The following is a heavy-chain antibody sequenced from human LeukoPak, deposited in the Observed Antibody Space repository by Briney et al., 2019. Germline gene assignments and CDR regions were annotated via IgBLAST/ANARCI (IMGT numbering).Heavy chain of an antibody. Sequence: PGGSLRLSRVASGFTFCSYTMSSVRETPGKGLEWVSAISSSSSSTSYADSVKGGFTISRDNAKNSLFLQINSLRAEDTAVYYCAPSCGSDCPGAYWGQGTLVTVSS. CDR2: ISSSSSST. V-gene: IGHV3-21*04. J-gene: IGHJ4*02. CDR1: GFTFCSYT. CDR3: APSCGSDCPGAY. D-gene: IGHD2-21*02.